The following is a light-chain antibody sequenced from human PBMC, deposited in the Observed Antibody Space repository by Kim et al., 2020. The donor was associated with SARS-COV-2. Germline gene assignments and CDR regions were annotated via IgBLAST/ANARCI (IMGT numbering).Light chain of an antibody. CDR3: QQSYSTPPYT. Sequence: ASVGDRVTITCQASQSISSYLNWYQQKPGKAPKLLIYAASSLQSGVPSRFSGSGSGTDFTLTISSLQPEDFATYYCQQSYSTPPYTFGQGTKLEI. CDR1: QSISSY. V-gene: IGKV1-39*01. J-gene: IGKJ2*01. CDR2: AAS.